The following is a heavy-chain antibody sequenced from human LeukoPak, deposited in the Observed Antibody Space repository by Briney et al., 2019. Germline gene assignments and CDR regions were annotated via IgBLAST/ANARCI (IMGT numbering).Heavy chain of an antibody. Sequence: PGGSLRPSCAASGFSVSSNYMSWVRQAPGKGLEWVSVIYSGGSTYYADSVKGRFTISRDNSKNTVYLQMNSLRAEDTAVYYCARETVEMGTIDWGQGTLVTVSS. CDR1: GFSVSSNY. CDR2: IYSGGST. CDR3: ARETVEMGTID. D-gene: IGHD5-24*01. J-gene: IGHJ4*02. V-gene: IGHV3-53*01.